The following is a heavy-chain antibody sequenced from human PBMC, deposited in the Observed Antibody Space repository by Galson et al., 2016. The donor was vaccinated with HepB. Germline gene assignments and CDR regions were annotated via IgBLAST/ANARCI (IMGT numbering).Heavy chain of an antibody. CDR2: ISWNSGRI. CDR1: GFTFGEYA. Sequence: SLRLSCAASGFTFGEYAMHWARQAPGKGLEWISGISWNSGRIGYADSVRGRFTISRDNVKNSLYLQMNSLRAEDTALYYCAKALVRGSFYYYYYSMDVWGQGTTVTVSS. D-gene: IGHD3-10*01. V-gene: IGHV3-9*01. CDR3: AKALVRGSFYYYYYSMDV. J-gene: IGHJ6*02.